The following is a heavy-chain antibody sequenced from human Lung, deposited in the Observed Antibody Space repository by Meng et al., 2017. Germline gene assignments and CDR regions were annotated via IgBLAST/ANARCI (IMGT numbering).Heavy chain of an antibody. J-gene: IGHJ6*02. Sequence: GGSLRLSCAASGVTFDDYAMHWGRQAPGKGLEWVSGISWNSGSIGYADSVKGRFTISRGNAKNSLYLQMNSLRAEDMALFYCAKDTAAASDYYYYYGMDVWGQGTTVTVSS. CDR2: ISWNSGSI. V-gene: IGHV3-9*03. D-gene: IGHD6-13*01. CDR1: GVTFDDYA. CDR3: AKDTAAASDYYYYYGMDV.